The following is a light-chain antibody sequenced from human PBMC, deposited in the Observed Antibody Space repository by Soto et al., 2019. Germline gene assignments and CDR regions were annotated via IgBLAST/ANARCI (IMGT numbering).Light chain of an antibody. CDR3: MQSTQLPLT. CDR1: QSLLSSGGETY. J-gene: IGKJ5*01. CDR2: EVS. Sequence: DIVMSQTPLSLSVTPGQPASSSCRSSQSLLSSGGETYLFWYLQRPGQSPQLLIYEVSNRISAVPDRFSGSGSGTDFTLKISRVEAEDAGVYYCMQSTQLPLTFGQGTRREIK. V-gene: IGKV2D-29*02.